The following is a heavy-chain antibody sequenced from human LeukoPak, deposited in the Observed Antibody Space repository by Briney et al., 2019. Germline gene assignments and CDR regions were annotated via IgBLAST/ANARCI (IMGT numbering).Heavy chain of an antibody. CDR2: INHSGST. J-gene: IGHJ6*02. CDR3: ARVVRGVIITWHDYYYGMDV. Sequence: SETLSLTCAVYGGSFSGYYWSWIRQPPGKGLEWIGEINHSGSTNYNPSLKSRVTISVDTSKNQFSLKLSSVTAADTAVYYCARVVRGVIITWHDYYYGMDVWGQGTTVTVSS. CDR1: GGSFSGYY. D-gene: IGHD3-10*01. V-gene: IGHV4-34*01.